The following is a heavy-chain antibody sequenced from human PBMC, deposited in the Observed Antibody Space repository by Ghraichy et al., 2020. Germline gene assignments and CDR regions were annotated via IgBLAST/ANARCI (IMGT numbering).Heavy chain of an antibody. CDR2: IWYDGSNK. J-gene: IGHJ6*02. Sequence: GESLNISCAASGFTFSSYGMHWVRQAPGKGLEWVAVIWYDGSNKYYADSVKGRFTISRDNSKNTLYLQMTSLRAEDTAVYYCARAQNYDFWSGYYDYYYYGMDVWGQGTTVTGSS. V-gene: IGHV3-33*01. CDR3: ARAQNYDFWSGYYDYYYYGMDV. D-gene: IGHD3-3*01. CDR1: GFTFSSYG.